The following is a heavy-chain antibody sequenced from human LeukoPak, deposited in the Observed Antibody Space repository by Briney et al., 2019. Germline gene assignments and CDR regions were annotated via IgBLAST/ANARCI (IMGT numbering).Heavy chain of an antibody. CDR2: IYYSGST. CDR1: GGSISSYY. V-gene: IGHV4-30-4*08. Sequence: PSETLSLTCTVSGGSISSYYWSWIRQPPGKGLEWIGYIYYSGSTYYNPPLKSRVTISVDTSKNQFSLKLSSVTAADTAVYYCARAVIVVVPAAMGDAFDIWGQGTMVTVSS. D-gene: IGHD2-2*01. J-gene: IGHJ3*02. CDR3: ARAVIVVVPAAMGDAFDI.